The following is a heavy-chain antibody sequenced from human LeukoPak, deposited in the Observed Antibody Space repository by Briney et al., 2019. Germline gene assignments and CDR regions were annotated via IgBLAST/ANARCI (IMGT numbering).Heavy chain of an antibody. CDR2: ISYDGSNK. CDR3: ARDPGNWNYVALDY. Sequence: SGGSLRLSCAASGFTFSSYAMHWVRQAPGKGLEWVAVISYDGSNKYYADSVKGRFTVSRDNSKNTLYLQMNSLRAEDTAVYYCARDPGNWNYVALDYWAQGTLVTVSS. V-gene: IGHV3-30*01. J-gene: IGHJ4*02. D-gene: IGHD1-7*01. CDR1: GFTFSSYA.